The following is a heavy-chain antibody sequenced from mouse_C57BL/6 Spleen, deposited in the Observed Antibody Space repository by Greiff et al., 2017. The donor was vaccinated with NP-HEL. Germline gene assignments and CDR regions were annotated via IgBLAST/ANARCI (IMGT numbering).Heavy chain of an antibody. J-gene: IGHJ2*01. D-gene: IGHD1-1*01. Sequence: EVKLQQSGPELVKPGASVKMSCKASGYTFTDYNMHWVKQSHGKSLEWIGYINPNNGGTSYNQKFKGKATLTVNKSSSTAYMELRSLTSEDSAVYYCAYYGSSYEDYFEYWGQGTTLTVSS. CDR3: AYYGSSYEDYFEY. CDR2: INPNNGGT. CDR1: GYTFTDYN. V-gene: IGHV1-22*01.